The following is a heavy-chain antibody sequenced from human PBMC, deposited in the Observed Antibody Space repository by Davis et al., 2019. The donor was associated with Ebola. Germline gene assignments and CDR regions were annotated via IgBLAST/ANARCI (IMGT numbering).Heavy chain of an antibody. CDR2: ISGVGTTI. J-gene: IGHJ4*02. CDR3: AKLELRGY. CDR1: GFTFDDYA. D-gene: IGHD1-7*01. V-gene: IGHV3-74*01. Sequence: GESLKISCAASGFTFDDYAMHWVRQAPGKGLVWVSRISGVGTTIDYADSAKGRFTISRDNAKNTLYLQMNSLRAEDTAVYYCAKLELRGYWGQGTLVTVSS.